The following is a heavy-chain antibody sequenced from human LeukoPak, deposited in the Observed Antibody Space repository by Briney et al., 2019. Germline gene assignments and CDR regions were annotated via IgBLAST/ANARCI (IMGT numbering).Heavy chain of an antibody. CDR2: ISSSGSTI. V-gene: IGHV3-48*03. J-gene: IGHJ5*02. CDR3: ARATLWFDP. Sequence: GGSLRLSCAASGFTFSNYDMIWVRQAPGKGLEWVSYISSSGSTIYYADSVKGRFTISRDNAKNSLYLQMNSLRAEDTAVYYCARATLWFDPWGQGTLVTVSS. CDR1: GFTFSNYD.